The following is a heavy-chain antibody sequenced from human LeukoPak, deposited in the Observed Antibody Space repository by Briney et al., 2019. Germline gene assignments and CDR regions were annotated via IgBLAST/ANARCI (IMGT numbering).Heavy chain of an antibody. CDR2: IKPDGSEQ. V-gene: IGHV3-7*05. CDR1: GFTFSHHW. Sequence: GGSLRLSCAASGFTFSHHWMSWVRLAPGKGLEWVANIKPDGSEQYYEDSVKGRFTISRDNTKNSLYLQMNSLRAGDTAVYYCARNERWGQGTLVTVSS. D-gene: IGHD1-1*01. CDR3: ARNER. J-gene: IGHJ4*02.